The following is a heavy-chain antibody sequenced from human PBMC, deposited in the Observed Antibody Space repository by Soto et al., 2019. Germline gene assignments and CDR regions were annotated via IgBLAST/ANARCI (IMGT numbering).Heavy chain of an antibody. CDR1: GFTFSSYA. D-gene: IGHD3-9*01. CDR3: ARVSHQRYYDILTFDY. J-gene: IGHJ4*02. Sequence: PGGSLRLSCAASGFTFSSYAMHWVRQAPGKGLEWVAVISYDGSNKYYADSVKGRFTISRDNSKNTLYLQMNSLRAGDTAVYYCARVSHQRYYDILTFDYWGQGTLVTVSS. CDR2: ISYDGSNK. V-gene: IGHV3-30-3*01.